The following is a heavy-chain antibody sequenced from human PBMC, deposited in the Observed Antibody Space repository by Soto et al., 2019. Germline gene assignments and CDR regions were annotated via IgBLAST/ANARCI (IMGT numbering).Heavy chain of an antibody. CDR1: GGSISSSTYY. D-gene: IGHD4-4*01. CDR3: AGDLTTLTTIPAASDP. J-gene: IGHJ5*02. Sequence: SETLSLTCTVSGGSISSSTYYWGWIRQPPGKGLEWIGSIFYSGSAYYNPSLESRVTISVDTSKNQFSLKLNSVTAADTAVYYCAGDLTTLTTIPAASDPWGQGTMVTVSS. CDR2: IFYSGSA. V-gene: IGHV4-39*01.